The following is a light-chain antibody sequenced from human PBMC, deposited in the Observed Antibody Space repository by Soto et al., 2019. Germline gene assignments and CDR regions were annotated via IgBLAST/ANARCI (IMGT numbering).Light chain of an antibody. Sequence: ENVLTQSPATLSLSPGERATLSCRASQSVSNYVAWYQQKPGQAPRLLIYDASNRATGVPARFSGSGSGTDFTLTISSLEPEDFAVYYCQQYGSSGTFGQGTKVEIK. CDR3: QQYGSSGT. CDR1: QSVSNY. V-gene: IGKV3-11*01. J-gene: IGKJ1*01. CDR2: DAS.